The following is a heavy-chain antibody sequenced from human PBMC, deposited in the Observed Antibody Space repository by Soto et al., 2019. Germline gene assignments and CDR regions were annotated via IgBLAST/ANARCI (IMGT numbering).Heavy chain of an antibody. V-gene: IGHV3-23*01. J-gene: IGHJ3*02. Sequence: EVQLLESGGGSVQPGGSLRLSCAASGFTFSSYAMSWVRQAPGKGLEWVSGVSGSGGSTYCVDSVKGRFTISRDNSKNPLYLQMNSLRDEDTAVYYCAKDFGYNYGYDAFDIWGQGTMVTVSS. CDR1: GFTFSSYA. CDR2: VSGSGGST. D-gene: IGHD5-18*01. CDR3: AKDFGYNYGYDAFDI.